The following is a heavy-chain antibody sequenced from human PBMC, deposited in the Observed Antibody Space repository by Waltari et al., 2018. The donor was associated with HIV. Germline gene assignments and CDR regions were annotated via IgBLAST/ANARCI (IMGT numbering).Heavy chain of an antibody. V-gene: IGHV4-34*01. Sequence: QVQLQQWGAGLLRPSETLSRTCAVYGESLSNHFWSWIRQSPGKGLEWIGDIDYGGSTNYNPSLKSRVTISVDTSKNEFSLKVTSVTAADTAVYYCARASVANRYFDYWGQGALVTVSS. J-gene: IGHJ4*02. CDR1: GESLSNHF. CDR2: IDYGGST. CDR3: ARASVANRYFDY. D-gene: IGHD5-12*01.